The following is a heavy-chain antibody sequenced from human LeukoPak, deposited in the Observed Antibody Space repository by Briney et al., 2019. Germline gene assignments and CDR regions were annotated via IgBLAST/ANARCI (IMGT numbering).Heavy chain of an antibody. CDR1: GGSFSGYY. CDR3: ARGGVTLTY. J-gene: IGHJ4*02. CDR2: INHSGST. Sequence: SETLSLTCAVYGGSFSGYYWSWIRQPPGKGLEWMGEINHSGSTNYNPSLKSRVTISVDTSKNQFSLKLSSVTAADTAVYYCARGGVTLTYWGQGTLVTVSS. V-gene: IGHV4-34*01. D-gene: IGHD2-21*02.